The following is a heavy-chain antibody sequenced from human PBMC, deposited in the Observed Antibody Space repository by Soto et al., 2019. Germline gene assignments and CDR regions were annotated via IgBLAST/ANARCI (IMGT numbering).Heavy chain of an antibody. Sequence: QVQLVQSGAEVRKPGASVRLSCKASGYTLTRFYLHWVRQAPGQGLAWMGIINTRGGTTAYAQKFRGRLTLTRDTSTSTVYMELSNLRSEDTAIYYCARGPDDSDVPRWDYWGQGTRVTVSS. J-gene: IGHJ4*02. D-gene: IGHD4-17*01. CDR2: INTRGGTT. V-gene: IGHV1-46*01. CDR1: GYTLTRFY. CDR3: ARGPDDSDVPRWDY.